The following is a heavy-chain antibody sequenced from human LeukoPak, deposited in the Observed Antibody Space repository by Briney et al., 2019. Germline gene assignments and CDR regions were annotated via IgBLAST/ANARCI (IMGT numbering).Heavy chain of an antibody. Sequence: GGSLRLSCTASGFSFSTYSMTWVRQGPGKGLEWVSSIYNSGSKTFYADSVKGRFTISRDNSKNSLYLQMNSLTAEDTAIYYCSKDVVPDSGWDLDYWGQGTLVTVSS. D-gene: IGHD6-19*01. J-gene: IGHJ4*02. V-gene: IGHV3-23*03. CDR2: IYNSGSKT. CDR1: GFSFSTYS. CDR3: SKDVVPDSGWDLDY.